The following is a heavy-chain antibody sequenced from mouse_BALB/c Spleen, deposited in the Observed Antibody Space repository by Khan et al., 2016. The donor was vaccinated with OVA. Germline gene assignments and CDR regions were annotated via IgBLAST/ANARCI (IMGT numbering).Heavy chain of an antibody. CDR2: INPTNGYT. CDR1: GYTFSSYW. J-gene: IGHJ2*01. CDR3: ATDRIDY. Sequence: VQLQQSGAEQAKPGASVKMSCKTSGYTFSSYWMHWVKQRLGQGLEWIGDINPTNGYTEYNEKFKDKATLSADKSSSTAYMQLTSLTSEDSAVYDCATDRIDYWGQGTTLTVSS. D-gene: IGHD3-2*01. V-gene: IGHV1-7*01.